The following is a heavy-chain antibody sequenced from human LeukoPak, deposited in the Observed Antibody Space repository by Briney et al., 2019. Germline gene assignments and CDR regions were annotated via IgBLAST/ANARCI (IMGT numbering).Heavy chain of an antibody. V-gene: IGHV3-30*18. CDR2: ISYDGTNK. CDR1: GFTFSNYD. Sequence: GRSLRLSCAASGFTFSNYDMHWGRQAPGKGLEWVAVISYDGTNKYYADSVKGRFTISRDNSKSTLYLQMNNLRAEDTAVYYCAKENDFVYWGQGTLVTVSS. J-gene: IGHJ4*02. D-gene: IGHD3-3*01. CDR3: AKENDFVY.